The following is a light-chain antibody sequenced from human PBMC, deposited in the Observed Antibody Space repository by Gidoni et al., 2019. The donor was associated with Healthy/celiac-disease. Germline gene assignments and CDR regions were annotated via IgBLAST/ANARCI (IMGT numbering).Light chain of an antibody. Sequence: EIVLTQSPGTLSLSPGERATLSCRASQSVSSSYLAWYQQKPGQAPRLLIYGASSRATGIPDRFSGSGSGTDFTLTISRLEPEDFAVYYCQQYGSSSNXVXQGTXLEIK. CDR2: GAS. J-gene: IGKJ2*01. V-gene: IGKV3-20*01. CDR1: QSVSSSY. CDR3: QQYGSSSNX.